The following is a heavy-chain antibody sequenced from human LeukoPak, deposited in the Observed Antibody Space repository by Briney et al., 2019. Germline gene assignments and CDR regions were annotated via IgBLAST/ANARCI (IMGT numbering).Heavy chain of an antibody. V-gene: IGHV3-74*01. CDR3: ARDCEITMVPDAFDI. CDR1: GFTFSSYW. Sequence: PGGSLRLSCAASGFTFSSYWMHWVRQAPGKGLVWVSRINSGGSSTSYADSVKGRFTISRDNAKNTLYLQMNSLRAEDTAVYYCARDCEITMVPDAFDIWGQGTMVTVSS. CDR2: INSGGSST. J-gene: IGHJ3*02. D-gene: IGHD3-10*01.